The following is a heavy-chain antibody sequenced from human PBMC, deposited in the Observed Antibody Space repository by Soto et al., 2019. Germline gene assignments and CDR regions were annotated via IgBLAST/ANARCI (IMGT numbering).Heavy chain of an antibody. J-gene: IGHJ4*02. CDR1: GYTFTSYG. Sequence: GASVKVSCKASGYTFTSYGISWVRQAPGQGLEWMGWISAYNGNTNYAQKLQGRVTMTTDTSTSTAYMELRSLRSDDTAVYYCARDRYYYDSSGYYLIDYWGQGTLVTVCS. D-gene: IGHD3-22*01. V-gene: IGHV1-18*01. CDR3: ARDRYYYDSSGYYLIDY. CDR2: ISAYNGNT.